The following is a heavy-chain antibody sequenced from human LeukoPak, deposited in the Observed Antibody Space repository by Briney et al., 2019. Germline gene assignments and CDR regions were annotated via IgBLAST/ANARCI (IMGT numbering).Heavy chain of an antibody. V-gene: IGHV3-30*03. D-gene: IGHD5-24*01. CDR2: ISYDGSNK. CDR3: ARDEGWNFDY. J-gene: IGHJ4*02. Sequence: GGSLRLSCAASGFTFSSYGMHWVRQAPGKGLEWVAVISYDGSNKYYADSVKGRFTISRDNAKNSLYLQMNSLRAEDTAVYYCARDEGWNFDYWGQGTLVTVSS. CDR1: GFTFSSYG.